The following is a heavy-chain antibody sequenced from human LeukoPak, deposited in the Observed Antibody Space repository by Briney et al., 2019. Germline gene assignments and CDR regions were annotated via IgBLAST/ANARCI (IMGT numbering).Heavy chain of an antibody. V-gene: IGHV1-18*01. D-gene: IGHD3-22*01. Sequence: ASVKTSCKASGYTFTSYGISWVRQAPGQGLEWMGWISAYNGNTNYAQKLQGRVTMTTDTSTSTAYMELRSLRSDDTAVYYCARRYDSSGYYYYYYGMDVWGQGTTVTVSS. J-gene: IGHJ6*02. CDR1: GYTFTSYG. CDR3: ARRYDSSGYYYYYYGMDV. CDR2: ISAYNGNT.